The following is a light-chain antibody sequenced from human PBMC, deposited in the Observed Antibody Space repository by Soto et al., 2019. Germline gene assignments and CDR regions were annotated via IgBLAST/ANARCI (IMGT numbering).Light chain of an antibody. CDR3: QQRSSWIT. J-gene: IGKJ5*01. CDR1: QTVSRSA. V-gene: IGKV3D-20*02. Sequence: EIVLTQSPGTLSLSPGERATLSCRSSQTVSRSALAWYQQKPGQAPRLLIYDASNRATGIPARFSGSGSGTDFTLTISSLEPEDFAVYYCQQRSSWITFGQGTRLEIK. CDR2: DAS.